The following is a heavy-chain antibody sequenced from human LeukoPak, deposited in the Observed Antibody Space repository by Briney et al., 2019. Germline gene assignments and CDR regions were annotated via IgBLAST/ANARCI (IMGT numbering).Heavy chain of an antibody. V-gene: IGHV4-39*07. CDR2: IYYSGST. CDR3: ARGRDCSSTSCSLYYYYYYMDV. Sequence: KPSETLSLTCTVSGGSISSSSYYWGWIRQPPGKGLEWIGSIYYSGSTYYNPSLKSRVTISVDTSKNQFSLKLSSVTAADTAVYYCARGRDCSSTSCSLYYYYYYMDVWGKGTTVTVSS. J-gene: IGHJ6*03. D-gene: IGHD2-2*01. CDR1: GGSISSSSYY.